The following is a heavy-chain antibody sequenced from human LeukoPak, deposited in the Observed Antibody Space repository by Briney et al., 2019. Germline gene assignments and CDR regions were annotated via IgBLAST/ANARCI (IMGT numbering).Heavy chain of an antibody. CDR3: AKHYYGSGSQKYYFDY. J-gene: IGHJ4*02. Sequence: GGSLRLSCAASGFIFSDYGMHWVRQTPGKGLEWVTMVRNDGGDKYYADSVRGRFTISRDNSKNTLYLQMNSLRPEDTAVYYCAKHYYGSGSQKYYFDYWGQGTLVTVSS. D-gene: IGHD3-10*01. CDR2: VRNDGGDK. CDR1: GFIFSDYG. V-gene: IGHV3-30*02.